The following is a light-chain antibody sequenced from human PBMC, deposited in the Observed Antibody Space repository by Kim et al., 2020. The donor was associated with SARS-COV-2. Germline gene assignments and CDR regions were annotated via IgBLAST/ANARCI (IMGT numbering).Light chain of an antibody. J-gene: IGLJ3*02. CDR2: DVR. CDR1: SSDVGGFNY. CDR3: SSYTSSISWV. Sequence: GQSITMSCTGTSSDVGGFNYVSWSQQHPGKAPKLMIYDVRTRPSGVSDRFSGSKSGNTASLTISGLQAEDEAVYYCSSYTSSISWVFGGGTQLTVL. V-gene: IGLV2-14*03.